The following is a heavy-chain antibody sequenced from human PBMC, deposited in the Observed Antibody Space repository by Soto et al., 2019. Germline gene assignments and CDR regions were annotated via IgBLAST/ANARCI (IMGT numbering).Heavy chain of an antibody. CDR2: ISATGGST. Sequence: EVPLLESGGGLVQPGGSLRLSCAESFNSHSMSWVRHAPGKGLEWVSGISATGGSTHYADTVKGRFTISRDNSKNMVYLQINSLRAEDTALYYCAKSWGDTWEQSAFDMWGQGTMVTVSS. J-gene: IGHJ3*02. CDR1: FNSHS. D-gene: IGHD5-18*01. V-gene: IGHV3-23*01. CDR3: AKSWGDTWEQSAFDM.